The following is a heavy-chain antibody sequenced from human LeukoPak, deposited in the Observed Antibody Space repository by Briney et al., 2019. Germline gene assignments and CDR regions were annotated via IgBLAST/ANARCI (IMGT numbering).Heavy chain of an antibody. J-gene: IGHJ5*02. D-gene: IGHD2-2*01. CDR2: INHSGST. V-gene: IGHV4-34*01. CDR3: AREWRDQLLSHNWFDP. Sequence: SETLSLTCAVYGGSFSGYYWSWIRQPPGKGLEWIGEINHSGSTNYNPSLKSRVTISVDTSKNQFSLKLSSVTAADTAVYYCAREWRDQLLSHNWFDPWGQGTLVTVSS. CDR1: GGSFSGYY.